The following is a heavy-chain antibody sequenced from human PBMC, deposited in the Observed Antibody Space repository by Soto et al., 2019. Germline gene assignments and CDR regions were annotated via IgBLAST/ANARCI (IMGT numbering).Heavy chain of an antibody. D-gene: IGHD3-10*01. J-gene: IGHJ4*02. Sequence: SETLSLTCTVSGDSISSGGYYWSWIRQPPGKGLEWIGYIYYSGSTNYNPSLKSRVTISVDTSENQFSLKLSSVTAADTAVYYCARGTISRLLWSPRAYYFDYWGQGTLVTVSS. V-gene: IGHV4-61*08. CDR1: GDSISSGGYY. CDR3: ARGTISRLLWSPRAYYFDY. CDR2: IYYSGST.